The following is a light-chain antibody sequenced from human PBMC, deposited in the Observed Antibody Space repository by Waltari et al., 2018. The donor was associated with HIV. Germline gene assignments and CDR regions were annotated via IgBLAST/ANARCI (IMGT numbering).Light chain of an antibody. Sequence: QSVLTQPLSASGTPGQRVTISCSGSSSHIGDFSVSWYQHLPGAAPKLRIYANNQRPSGGPDGLSGSRSGTSASLAISGLRSEDEAVYSCAVWDDSLRGGVFGGGTKLTVL. CDR3: AVWDDSLRGGV. CDR1: SSHIGDFS. J-gene: IGLJ3*02. CDR2: ANN. V-gene: IGLV1-47*01.